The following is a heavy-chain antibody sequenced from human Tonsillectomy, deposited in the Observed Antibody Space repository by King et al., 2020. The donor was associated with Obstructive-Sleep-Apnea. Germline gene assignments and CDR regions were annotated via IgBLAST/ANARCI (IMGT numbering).Heavy chain of an antibody. Sequence: VQLVESGAEVRKPGASVKVSCKASGYTFTDYYIHWVRQAPGQGPEWMGWINPGSGGTVYAQKFQGRVTMTRDTSISTAFMELNSLRYDDTAMYYCAREHYYDSSGYPLYIDYWGQGTLITVSS. CDR2: INPGSGGT. J-gene: IGHJ4*02. D-gene: IGHD3-22*01. CDR1: GYTFTDYY. V-gene: IGHV1-2*02. CDR3: AREHYYDSSGYPLYIDY.